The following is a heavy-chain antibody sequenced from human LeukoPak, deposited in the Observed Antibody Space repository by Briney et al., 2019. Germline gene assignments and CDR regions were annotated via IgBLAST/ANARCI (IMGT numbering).Heavy chain of an antibody. CDR1: GFTFSSYW. J-gene: IGHJ3*02. V-gene: IGHV3-7*01. CDR3: ARDLRDSSGCPDAFDI. CDR2: IKQDGSEK. Sequence: PGGSLRLSCAASGFTFSSYWMSWVRQAPGKGLEWVANIKQDGSEKYYVDSVKGRFTISRDNAKNSLYLQMNSLRAEDTAVYYCARDLRDSSGCPDAFDIWGQGTMVTVSS. D-gene: IGHD3-22*01.